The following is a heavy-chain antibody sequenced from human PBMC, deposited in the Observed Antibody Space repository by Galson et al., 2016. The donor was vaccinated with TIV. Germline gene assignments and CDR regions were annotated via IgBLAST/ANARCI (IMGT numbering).Heavy chain of an antibody. CDR2: ISGHSGQR. CDR3: ARDDMDYDSSGYMDD. Sequence: SVKVSCKASGYSFSTYGITWVRQAPGQGLQWMGWISGHSGQRKFAEKFQGRVSITAHTSTSTAYMEWRSLKADDTAVYYCARDDMDYDSSGYMDDWGQGTLVIVSS. J-gene: IGHJ4*02. D-gene: IGHD3-22*01. V-gene: IGHV1-18*01. CDR1: GYSFSTYG.